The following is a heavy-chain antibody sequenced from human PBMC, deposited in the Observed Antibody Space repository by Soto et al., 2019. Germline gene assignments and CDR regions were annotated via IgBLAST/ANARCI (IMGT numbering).Heavy chain of an antibody. J-gene: IGHJ3*01. V-gene: IGHV3-53*01. CDR1: GLTVSGKKY. D-gene: IGHD1-1*01. CDR2: LYDVDGS. CDR3: ASWHEREHAYDV. Sequence: DVQLVESGGGLIQPGESLRLSCAAFGLTVSGKKYVAWVRQAPGKGLEWVSALYDVDGSFYADSVKGRFTTSSDSSKTTVYLRMNGLRPDDTAVYYCASWHEREHAYDVWGQGPTVTVSS.